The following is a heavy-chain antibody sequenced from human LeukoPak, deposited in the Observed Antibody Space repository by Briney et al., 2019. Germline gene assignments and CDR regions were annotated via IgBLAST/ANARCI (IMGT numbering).Heavy chain of an antibody. Sequence: GGSLRLSCAASGFTVSSNYMSWVRQAPGKGLEWVSVIYSGGSTYYADSVKGRFTISRDNSKNTLYLQMNSLRAEDTAVYYCARDATPYYYYMDVGGKGTTVTVSS. CDR1: GFTVSSNY. CDR3: ARDATPYYYYMDV. V-gene: IGHV3-53*01. CDR2: IYSGGST. J-gene: IGHJ6*03.